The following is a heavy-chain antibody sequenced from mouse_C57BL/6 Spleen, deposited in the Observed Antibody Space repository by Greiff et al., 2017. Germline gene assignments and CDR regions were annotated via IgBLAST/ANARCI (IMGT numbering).Heavy chain of an antibody. V-gene: IGHV1-26*01. CDR2: INPNNGGT. D-gene: IGHD2-3*01. CDR3: ARWRSPLYDGYYPFDY. CDR1: GYTFTDYY. Sequence: EVQLQQSGPELVKPGASVKISCKASGYTFTDYYMNWVKQSHGKSLEWIGDINPNNGGTSYNQKFKGKATLTVDKSSSTAYMELRSLTSEDSAVYYCARWRSPLYDGYYPFDYWGQGTTLTVSS. J-gene: IGHJ2*01.